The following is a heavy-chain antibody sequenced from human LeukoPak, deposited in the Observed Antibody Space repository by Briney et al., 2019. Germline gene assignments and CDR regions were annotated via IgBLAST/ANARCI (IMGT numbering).Heavy chain of an antibody. CDR1: AYSISSGYY. D-gene: IGHD2-21*02. CDR2: ISHGGST. CDR3: ARQADVPSAIGYFDS. Sequence: PSETLSLTCAVSAYSISSGYYWGWIRQPPGKGLEWVGSISHGGSTHYNASLKSRVTISIETSKSQFSLQLSSVTAADTAVYYCARQADVPSAIGYFDSWGQGTLVTVSS. J-gene: IGHJ4*02. V-gene: IGHV4-38-2*01.